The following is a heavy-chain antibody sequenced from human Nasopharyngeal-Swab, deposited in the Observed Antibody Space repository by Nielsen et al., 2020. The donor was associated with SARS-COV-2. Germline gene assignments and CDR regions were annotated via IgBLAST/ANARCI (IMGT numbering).Heavy chain of an antibody. CDR1: GFVFSTYS. Sequence: GGSLRLSCAASGFVFSTYSMHWVRLAPGKGLEWVALISVDGRNSNYADSVKGRFIISRDNSEKTVDLQMNSLRGEDTAVYYCARARGYLTHYDMDVWGSGTTVTVSS. D-gene: IGHD3-10*01. V-gene: IGHV3-30*04. CDR3: ARARGYLTHYDMDV. CDR2: ISVDGRNS. J-gene: IGHJ6*03.